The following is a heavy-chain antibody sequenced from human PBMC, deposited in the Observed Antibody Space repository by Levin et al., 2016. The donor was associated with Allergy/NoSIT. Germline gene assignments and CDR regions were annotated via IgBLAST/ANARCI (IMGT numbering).Heavy chain of an antibody. CDR3: AKNFLKWEVNNWFDR. Sequence: VRQAPGKGLEWVAVIWYDGGNKYYAESVKGRFTISRDNSENMLYLQMNNLRPEDTGVYYCAKNFLKWEVNNWFDRWGHGAQVTVSS. D-gene: IGHD3-3*01. CDR2: IWYDGGNK. J-gene: IGHJ5*02. V-gene: IGHV3-33*06.